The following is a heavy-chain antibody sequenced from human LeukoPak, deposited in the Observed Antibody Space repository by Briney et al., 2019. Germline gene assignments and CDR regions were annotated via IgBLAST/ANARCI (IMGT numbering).Heavy chain of an antibody. D-gene: IGHD6-13*01. J-gene: IGHJ4*02. CDR1: GFTVSSNY. CDR3: VGSTVAAGPEFDY. CDR2: ISYDGSNK. V-gene: IGHV3-30-3*01. Sequence: GGSLRLSCAASGFTVSSNYMSWVRQAPGKGLEWVAVISYDGSNKYYADSVKGRFTISRDNSKNTLYLQMNSLRAEDTAVYYCVGSTVAAGPEFDYWGQGTLVTVSS.